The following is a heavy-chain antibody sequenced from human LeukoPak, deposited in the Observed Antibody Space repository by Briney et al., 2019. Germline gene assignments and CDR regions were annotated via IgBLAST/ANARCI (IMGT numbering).Heavy chain of an antibody. CDR2: INPSGGST. Sequence: GASVKVSCKASGYTFTSYYMHWVRQAPGQGLEWMGIINPSGGSTSYAQKFQGRVTMTRDTSTSTVYMELSSLRSEDTAVYYCARGTGIAAAGPYWYFDLWGRGTLVTVSS. D-gene: IGHD6-13*01. CDR1: GYTFTSYY. V-gene: IGHV1-46*01. CDR3: ARGTGIAAAGPYWYFDL. J-gene: IGHJ2*01.